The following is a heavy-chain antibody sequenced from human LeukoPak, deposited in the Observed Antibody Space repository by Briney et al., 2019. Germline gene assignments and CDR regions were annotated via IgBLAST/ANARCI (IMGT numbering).Heavy chain of an antibody. CDR3: ARARELAFMAYYFDY. CDR1: GDYIRGYY. D-gene: IGHD3-9*01. V-gene: IGHV4-59*01. Sequence: SETLSLTCTVSGDYIRGYYWSWLRQPPGRALEWIGNVYYSGKINYNSSLESRVTLSVDTSKNQFSLKLTSVTAADTAVYFCARARELAFMAYYFDYWGQGTLATVSS. J-gene: IGHJ4*02. CDR2: VYYSGKI.